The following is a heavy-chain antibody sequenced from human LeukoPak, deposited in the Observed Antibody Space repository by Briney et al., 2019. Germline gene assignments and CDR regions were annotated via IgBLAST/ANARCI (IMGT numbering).Heavy chain of an antibody. J-gene: IGHJ3*02. CDR1: GFTFNSYA. CDR2: ISSNGGST. CDR3: AKAGWYSAKTYAAYDDAYDI. V-gene: IGHV3-64*04. Sequence: GGSLRLSCSASGFTFNSYAMHWVRQAPGKGLEYVSAISSNGGSTYYADSVRGRFTISRDNSNKRVFLQMNSLRADDTAVYYCAKAGWYSAKTYAAYDDAYDIWGRGTMVTVSS. D-gene: IGHD2-21*01.